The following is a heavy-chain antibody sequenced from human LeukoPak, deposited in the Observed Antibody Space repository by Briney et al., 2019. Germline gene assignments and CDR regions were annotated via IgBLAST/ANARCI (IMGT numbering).Heavy chain of an antibody. J-gene: IGHJ4*02. V-gene: IGHV3-9*03. CDR2: ISWNSGSI. Sequence: PGGPLRLSCAASGFTFDDYAMHWVRQAPGKGLEWVSGISWNSGSIGYADSVKGRFTISRDNAKNSLYLQMNSLRAEDMALYYCAKAPYSSGWYYFDYWGQGTLVTVSS. CDR1: GFTFDDYA. CDR3: AKAPYSSGWYYFDY. D-gene: IGHD6-19*01.